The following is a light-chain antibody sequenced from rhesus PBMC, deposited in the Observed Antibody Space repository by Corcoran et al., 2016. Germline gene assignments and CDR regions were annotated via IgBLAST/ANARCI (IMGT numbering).Light chain of an antibody. CDR2: RES. V-gene: IGKV1-69*01. CDR1: QGISNW. Sequence: DIQMTQSPSSLSASVGDRVTITCRASQGISNWLAWYQQNTGKAPKLLIYRESNLETGVPSRFSGSGSGTDFTLTISSLHPEDIATYYCQQHDNSPYSFGQGTKVEIK. CDR3: QQHDNSPYS. J-gene: IGKJ2*01.